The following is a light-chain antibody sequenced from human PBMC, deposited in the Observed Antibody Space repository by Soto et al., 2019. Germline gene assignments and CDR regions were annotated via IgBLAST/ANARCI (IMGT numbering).Light chain of an antibody. CDR3: QSYDSSLSRRWV. Sequence: QSVLTQPPSVSGAPGQRVTISCTGSSSNIGACYPVHWYQQLPGTAPKLLVAGNRPSGVPDRFSVSKSGASASLAITGLQAEDEADYYCQSYDSSLSRRWVFGGGTKLTVL. J-gene: IGLJ3*02. CDR2: G. V-gene: IGLV1-40*01. CDR1: SSNIGACYP.